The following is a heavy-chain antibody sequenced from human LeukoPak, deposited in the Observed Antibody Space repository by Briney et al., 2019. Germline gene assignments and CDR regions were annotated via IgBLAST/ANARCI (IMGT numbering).Heavy chain of an antibody. CDR2: FYKGGST. V-gene: IGHV4-4*07. J-gene: IGHJ6*02. CDR3: ARERYDFWSGHDKGMDV. Sequence: SETLSLTCSVSGSSISNYSWSWIRQPAGKGLEWIGRFYKGGSTKYNFSLKSRVTMSVGTSKNLFSLKLSSVAAADTAVYYCARERYDFWSGHDKGMDVWGQGTTVTVSS. CDR1: GSSISNYS. D-gene: IGHD3-3*01.